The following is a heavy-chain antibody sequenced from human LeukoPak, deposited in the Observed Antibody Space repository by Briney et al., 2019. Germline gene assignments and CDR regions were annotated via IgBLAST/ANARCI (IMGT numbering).Heavy chain of an antibody. CDR3: AKDRGSTVTTPPSWYY. J-gene: IGHJ4*02. D-gene: IGHD4-17*01. Sequence: PGGSLRLSCAASGFTFSSYAMSWVRQAPGKGLEWVSAISGSGGSTYYADSVRGRFTISRDNSKNTLYLQMNSLRAEDTAVYYCAKDRGSTVTTPPSWYYWGQGTLVTVSS. CDR1: GFTFSSYA. CDR2: ISGSGGST. V-gene: IGHV3-23*01.